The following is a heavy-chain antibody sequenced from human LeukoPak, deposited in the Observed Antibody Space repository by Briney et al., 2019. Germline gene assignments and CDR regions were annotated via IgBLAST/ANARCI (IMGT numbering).Heavy chain of an antibody. J-gene: IGHJ4*02. Sequence: ASVTVSCKASGYTFTISYIHWVRQAPGQGLEWMGMIYPRDGSTSYAQKFQGRVTVTRDTSTSTVHMELSGLRSEDTAVYYCARDQEGFDYWGQGTLVTVSS. CDR3: ARDQEGFDY. V-gene: IGHV1-46*01. CDR1: GYTFTISY. CDR2: IYPRDGST.